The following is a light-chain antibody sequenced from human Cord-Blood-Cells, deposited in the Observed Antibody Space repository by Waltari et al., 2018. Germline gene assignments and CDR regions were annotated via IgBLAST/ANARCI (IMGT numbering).Light chain of an antibody. Sequence: DIQMTQSPSSLSASVGDRVTITCRASQSISSYLNLYQQKPRKAPKLLIYVASSLQSGVPSRFSGSGSGTDVTLTISSLQPEDFATYYCQQSYSTPYSFGQGTKLEIK. V-gene: IGKV1-39*01. CDR1: QSISSY. CDR2: VAS. CDR3: QQSYSTPYS. J-gene: IGKJ2*03.